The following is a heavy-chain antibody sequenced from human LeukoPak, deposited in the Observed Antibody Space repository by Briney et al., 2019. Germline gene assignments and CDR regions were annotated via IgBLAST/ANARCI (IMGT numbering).Heavy chain of an antibody. J-gene: IGHJ4*02. CDR1: GFTFSSYS. D-gene: IGHD3-3*02. V-gene: IGHV3-21*01. Sequence: GGSLRLSCAASGFTFSSYSMNWGRQAPGEGLEWVSSISSSHSYIYYADSLKGRFTISRDNAKNSLYLQMNSLRAEDTAVYYCARYREIASFDYWGQGTLVTVSS. CDR2: ISSSHSYI. CDR3: ARYREIASFDY.